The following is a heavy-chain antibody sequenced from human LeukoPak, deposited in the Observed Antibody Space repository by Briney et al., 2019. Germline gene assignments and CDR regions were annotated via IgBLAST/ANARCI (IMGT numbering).Heavy chain of an antibody. CDR3: ARDPPTYYYDSSGYFDY. CDR2: ISSSSSYI. Sequence: AGGSLRLSCAASGFTFSSYSMNWVRQAPGKGLEWVSSISSSSSYIYYADSVKGRFTISRGNAKNSLYLQMNSLRAEDTAVYYCARDPPTYYYDSSGYFDYWGQGTLVTVSS. D-gene: IGHD3-22*01. V-gene: IGHV3-21*01. CDR1: GFTFSSYS. J-gene: IGHJ4*02.